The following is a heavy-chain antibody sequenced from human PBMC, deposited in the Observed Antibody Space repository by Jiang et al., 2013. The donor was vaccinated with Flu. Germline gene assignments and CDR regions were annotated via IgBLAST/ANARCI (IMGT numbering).Heavy chain of an antibody. J-gene: IGHJ4*02. CDR1: GGSISSSSYY. V-gene: IGHV4-39*01. CDR2: IYYSGST. CDR3: ARHAVVATNYYFDY. Sequence: TCTVSGGSISSSSYYWGWIRQPPGKGLEWIGSIYYSGSTYYNPSLKSRVTISVDTSKNQFSLKLSSVTAADTAVYYCARHAVVATNYYFDYWGQGTLVTVSS. D-gene: IGHD5-12*01.